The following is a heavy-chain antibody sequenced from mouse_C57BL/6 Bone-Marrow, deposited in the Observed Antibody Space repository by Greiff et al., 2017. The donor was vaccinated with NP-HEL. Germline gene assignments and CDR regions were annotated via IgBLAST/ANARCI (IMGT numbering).Heavy chain of an antibody. V-gene: IGHV5-17*01. J-gene: IGHJ4*01. D-gene: IGHD1-1*01. CDR3: ARRDYYGSSSYAMDY. CDR2: ISSGSSTI. CDR1: GFTFSDYG. Sequence: EVKLVESGGGLVKPGGSLKLSCAASGFTFSDYGMHWVRQAPEKGLEWVAYISSGSSTIYYADTVKGRFTISRDNAKNTLFLQMTSLRSEDTAMYYCARRDYYGSSSYAMDYWCQGTSVTVSS.